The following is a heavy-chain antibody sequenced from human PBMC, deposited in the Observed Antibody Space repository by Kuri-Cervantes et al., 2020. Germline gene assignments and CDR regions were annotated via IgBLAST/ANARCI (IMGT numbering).Heavy chain of an antibody. V-gene: IGHV1-2*02. CDR3: ARDGALTGTTSYLDY. J-gene: IGHJ4*02. Sequence: ASVKVSCKASGYTFTGYYMHWVRQAPGQGLEWMGWINPNSGGTNYAQKFQGRVTMTRDTSISTAYMELSRLRSDDTAVYYCARDGALTGTTSYLDYWGQGTMVTVSS. CDR1: GYTFTGYY. D-gene: IGHD1-20*01. CDR2: INPNSGGT.